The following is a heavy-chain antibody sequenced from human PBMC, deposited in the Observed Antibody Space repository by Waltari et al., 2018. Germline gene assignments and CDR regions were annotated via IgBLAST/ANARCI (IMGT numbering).Heavy chain of an antibody. CDR1: GGTFSSYA. CDR3: ARAPRGYSYGSNAFDI. Sequence: QVQLVQSGAEVKKPGSSVKVSCKASGGTFSSYAISWVRQARGQCLEWMGGIIPTFGTANYAQKVQGRVTITADESTSTAYMELSSLRSEDTAVYYCARAPRGYSYGSNAFDIWGQGTMVTVSS. CDR2: IIPTFGTA. V-gene: IGHV1-69*01. J-gene: IGHJ3*02. D-gene: IGHD5-18*01.